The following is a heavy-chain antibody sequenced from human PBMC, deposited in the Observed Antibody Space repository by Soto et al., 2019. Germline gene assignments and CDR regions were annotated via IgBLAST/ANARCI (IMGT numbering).Heavy chain of an antibody. J-gene: IGHJ3*02. Sequence: PETLSLTCTVSGGSLSRYYWSWIRQPPGKGLEWIGYIYYSGSTNYNPSLKSRVTISVDTSKDQFSLKLSSVTAADTAVYYCARFFLTPNGYNFAFDIWGQGTMVTVSS. CDR3: ARFFLTPNGYNFAFDI. CDR2: IYYSGST. CDR1: GGSLSRYY. V-gene: IGHV4-59*01. D-gene: IGHD5-12*01.